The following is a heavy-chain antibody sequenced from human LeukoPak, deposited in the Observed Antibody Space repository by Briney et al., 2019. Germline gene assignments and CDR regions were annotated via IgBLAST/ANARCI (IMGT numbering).Heavy chain of an antibody. J-gene: IGHJ6*02. Sequence: GGSLRLSCAASGFTFSSYAMSWVRQAPGKGLEWVSAISGSGGSTYYADSVKGRFTISRDNSKNTLYPQMNSLRAEDTAVYYCAAPRGSPDQTYYGMDVWGQGTTVTVSS. D-gene: IGHD1-14*01. CDR1: GFTFSSYA. CDR3: AAPRGSPDQTYYGMDV. CDR2: ISGSGGST. V-gene: IGHV3-23*01.